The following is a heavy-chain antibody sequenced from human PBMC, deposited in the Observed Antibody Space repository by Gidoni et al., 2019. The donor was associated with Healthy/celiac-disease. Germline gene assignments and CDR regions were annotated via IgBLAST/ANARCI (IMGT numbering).Heavy chain of an antibody. CDR2: IKQDGSEK. CDR1: GFTFSSYW. J-gene: IGHJ5*02. D-gene: IGHD2-15*01. V-gene: IGHV3-7*01. Sequence: EVQLVDSGGGLVQPGGSLRLSFAASGFTFSSYWMSWVRQDPGKGLEWVANIKQDGSEKYYVDSVKGRFTIARDNAKNSLYLQMNSLRAEDTAVYYCARDAVVAALNWFDPWGQGTLVTVSS. CDR3: ARDAVVAALNWFDP.